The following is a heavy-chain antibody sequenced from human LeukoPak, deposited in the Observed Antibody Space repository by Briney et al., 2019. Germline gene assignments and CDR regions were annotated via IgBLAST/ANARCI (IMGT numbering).Heavy chain of an antibody. CDR3: ARDLNGGSHFDY. V-gene: IGHV4-4*07. CDR2: IYSDGTI. Sequence: PSETLSLTCTVSGGSISRYYWSWIRQPAGKGLEWIGRIYSDGTITYNPSLQSRLTMSIDTSKNQFSLKLSFVTAADTAVYYCARDLNGGSHFDYWGHGTLVTVSA. D-gene: IGHD4-23*01. CDR1: GGSISRYY. J-gene: IGHJ4*01.